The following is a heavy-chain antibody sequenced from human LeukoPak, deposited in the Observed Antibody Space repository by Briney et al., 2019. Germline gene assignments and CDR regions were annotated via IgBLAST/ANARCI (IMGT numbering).Heavy chain of an antibody. J-gene: IGHJ6*02. Sequence: PSETLSLTCTVSGGSISGYNWNWIRKPPGKGLEWVGYIFYSGSTNYNPSLKSRVTMSVDTSKNQFSLKLSSVTAADTAVYYCARVGGGNYYYYGMDVWGQGTTVSVSS. CDR2: IFYSGST. V-gene: IGHV4-59*08. CDR1: GGSISGYN. D-gene: IGHD2-15*01. CDR3: ARVGGGNYYYYGMDV.